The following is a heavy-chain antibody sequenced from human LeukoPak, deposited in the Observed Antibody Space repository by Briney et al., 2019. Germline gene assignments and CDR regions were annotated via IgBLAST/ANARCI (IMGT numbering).Heavy chain of an antibody. Sequence: KTSETLSLTCTVSVGSLSSSSYYWGWIRRPPGKGLEWIGGIYYSGSTYYNPSLKSRVTISVDTCKNQFSLKLSSVTAADTAVYYCARDELELNNWFDPWGQGTMVTVSS. CDR1: VGSLSSSSYY. J-gene: IGHJ5*02. D-gene: IGHD1-7*01. CDR3: ARDELELNNWFDP. CDR2: IYYSGST. V-gene: IGHV4-39*07.